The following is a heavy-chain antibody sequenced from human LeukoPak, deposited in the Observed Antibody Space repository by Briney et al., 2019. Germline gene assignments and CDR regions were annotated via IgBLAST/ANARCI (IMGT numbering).Heavy chain of an antibody. CDR2: IYYSGST. Sequence: SETLSLTCTVSGGSISSYYWSWIRQPPGKGLEWIGYIYYSGSTNYNPSLKSRVTISVDTSKNQFSLKLSSVTAADTAVYYCARVRGIAVVGSWWFDPWGQGTLVTVSS. D-gene: IGHD6-19*01. J-gene: IGHJ5*02. CDR1: GGSISSYY. V-gene: IGHV4-59*01. CDR3: ARVRGIAVVGSWWFDP.